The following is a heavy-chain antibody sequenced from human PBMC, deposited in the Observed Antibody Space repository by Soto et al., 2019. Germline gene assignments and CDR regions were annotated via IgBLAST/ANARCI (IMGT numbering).Heavy chain of an antibody. CDR1: GFTFSSYG. CDR2: IWYDGSNK. J-gene: IGHJ4*02. CDR3: AGELVLLGYY. Sequence: QVQLVESGGGVVQPGRSLRLSCAASGFTFSSYGMHWVRQAPGKGLEWVAVIWYDGSNKYYADSVKGRFTISRDNSKNTLYLQMHSLRAEDTAVYYCAGELVLLGYYWGQGTLVTVSS. V-gene: IGHV3-33*01. D-gene: IGHD6-6*01.